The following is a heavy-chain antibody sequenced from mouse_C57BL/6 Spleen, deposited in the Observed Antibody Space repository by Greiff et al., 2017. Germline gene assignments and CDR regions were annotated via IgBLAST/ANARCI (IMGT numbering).Heavy chain of an antibody. V-gene: IGHV1-55*01. CDR1: GYTFPSYW. CDR3: ARWDYYGSSPYY. J-gene: IGHJ2*01. Sequence: QVQLQQSGAELVKPGASVKMSCKASGYTFPSYWITWVKQRPGQGLEWIGDIYPGSGSTNYNEKFKSKATLTVDTSSSTAYMQLSSLTSEDSAVYYCARWDYYGSSPYYWGQGTTLTVSS. D-gene: IGHD1-1*01. CDR2: IYPGSGST.